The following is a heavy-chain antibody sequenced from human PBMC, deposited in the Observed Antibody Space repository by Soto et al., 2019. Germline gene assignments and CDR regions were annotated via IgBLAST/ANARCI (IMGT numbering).Heavy chain of an antibody. CDR2: ISAYNGNT. CDR1: GYTFTSYG. D-gene: IGHD2-2*01. J-gene: IGHJ6*02. V-gene: IGHV1-18*01. CDR3: ARAGYCSSTSCSKGEYFNGMDV. Sequence: QVQLVQSGAEVKKPGASVKVSCKASGYTFTSYGISWVRQAPGQGLEWMGWISAYNGNTNYAQKLQGRVTMTTDTSTSTAYMELRSLRSDDTAVYYCARAGYCSSTSCSKGEYFNGMDVWGQGTTVTVSS.